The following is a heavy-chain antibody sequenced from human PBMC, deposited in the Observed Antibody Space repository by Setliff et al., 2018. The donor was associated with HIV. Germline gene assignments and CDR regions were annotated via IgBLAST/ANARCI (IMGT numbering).Heavy chain of an antibody. CDR2: IYYSGST. V-gene: IGHV4-39*01. J-gene: IGHJ4*02. CDR1: GGSISSFTHH. Sequence: LSLTCTVSGGSISSFTHHWGVIRQPPGKGLEWIGSIYYSGSTQYNPSLKSRVTMSVDTSKDQFFLRLNSVTAADTALYYCAKLVTKARGVSWRMDYWCQGTLVTVSS. D-gene: IGHD3-10*01. CDR3: AKLVTKARGVSWRMDY.